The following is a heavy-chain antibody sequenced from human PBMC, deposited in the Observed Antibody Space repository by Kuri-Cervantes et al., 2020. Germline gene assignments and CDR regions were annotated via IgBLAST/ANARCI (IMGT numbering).Heavy chain of an antibody. CDR2: ISGSGGST. CDR3: ARASRGHHESYYFDY. J-gene: IGHJ4*02. V-gene: IGHV3-23*01. D-gene: IGHD1-14*01. CDR1: GFTFSNYA. Sequence: GGSLRLSCAASGFTFSNYAMSWVRQAPRKGLEWVSTISGSGGSTYYADPVKGRFTISRDNSKNTLYLQLNNLRAEDTAVYYCARASRGHHESYYFDYWGQGTLVTVSS.